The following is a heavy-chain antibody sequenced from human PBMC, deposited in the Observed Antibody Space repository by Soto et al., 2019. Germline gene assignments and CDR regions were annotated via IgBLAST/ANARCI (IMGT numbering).Heavy chain of an antibody. CDR3: ARDYWSGDRYYYGMDV. CDR2: INPNRGGP. D-gene: IGHD3-3*01. V-gene: IGHV1-2*02. J-gene: IGHJ6*02. Sequence: ASVKVSCKASGYTFTGYYIHWVRQAPGQRLEWMGYINPNRGGPNYAQKFQGRVTMTRDTSISTAYMELSRLRSDDTAVYFCARDYWSGDRYYYGMDVWGQGTTVTVSS. CDR1: GYTFTGYY.